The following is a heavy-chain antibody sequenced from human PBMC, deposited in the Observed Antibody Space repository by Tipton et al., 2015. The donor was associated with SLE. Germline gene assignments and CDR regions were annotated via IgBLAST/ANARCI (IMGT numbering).Heavy chain of an antibody. CDR2: IWYDGSNK. Sequence: SLRLSCAASGFTFSSYGMHWVRQAPGKGLEWVAVIWYDGSNKYYADSVKGRFTISRDNSKNTLYLQMNSLRAEDTAVYYCARESTMIVVAHYGMDVWGQGTTVTVSS. D-gene: IGHD3-22*01. CDR1: GFTFSSYG. CDR3: ARESTMIVVAHYGMDV. V-gene: IGHV3-33*01. J-gene: IGHJ6*02.